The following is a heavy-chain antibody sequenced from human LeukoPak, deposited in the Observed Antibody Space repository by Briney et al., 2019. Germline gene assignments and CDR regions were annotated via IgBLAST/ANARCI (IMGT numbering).Heavy chain of an antibody. V-gene: IGHV1-18*01. D-gene: IGHD3-22*01. CDR1: GYTFTSYG. Sequence: ASVKVSCKASGYTFTSYGISWVRQAPGQGLEWMGWISAYNGNTNYAQKLQGRVTMTTDTSTSTAYMELRSLRSDDTAVYSCARRITMIVVAYYYYGMDVWGQGTTVTVSS. CDR2: ISAYNGNT. J-gene: IGHJ6*02. CDR3: ARRITMIVVAYYYYGMDV.